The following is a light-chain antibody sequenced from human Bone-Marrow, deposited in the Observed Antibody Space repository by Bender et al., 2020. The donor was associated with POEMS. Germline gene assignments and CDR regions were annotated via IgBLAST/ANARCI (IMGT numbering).Light chain of an antibody. Sequence: QSALTQPASVSGSPGQSITIACTGSHNNIGNYDLVSWYQQHPGKPPKLIISEVTKRPSGVSTRFSGSKSGNTASLTISGLQPEDEADYYCCSYAGSSTWVFGGGTKLTVL. J-gene: IGLJ3*02. V-gene: IGLV2-23*02. CDR2: EVT. CDR3: CSYAGSSTWV. CDR1: HNNIGNYDL.